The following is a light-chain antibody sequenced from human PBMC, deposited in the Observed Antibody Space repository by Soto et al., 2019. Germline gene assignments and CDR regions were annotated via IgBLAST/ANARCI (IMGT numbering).Light chain of an antibody. Sequence: DIHMTQSPSSLSASVGDRVTITCRASQGINNYLAWYQQKPGKVPVLLIYSASTLKSGVPSRFSGRGAGTDFTLTISSLQPEDFATYYCQKYDRAPRTFGQGTKVDIK. V-gene: IGKV1-27*01. J-gene: IGKJ1*01. CDR2: SAS. CDR3: QKYDRAPRT. CDR1: QGINNY.